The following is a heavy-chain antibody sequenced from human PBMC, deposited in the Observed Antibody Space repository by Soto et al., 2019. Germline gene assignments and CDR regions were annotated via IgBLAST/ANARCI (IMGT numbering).Heavy chain of an antibody. J-gene: IGHJ5*02. Sequence: GGSLRLSCAASGFTFSSYEMNWVRQAPGKGLEWVSYISSSGSTIYYADSVKGRFTISRDNAKNSLYLQMNSLRAEDTAVYYCARAKYSYGLNWFDPWGQGTLVTVSS. CDR3: ARAKYSYGLNWFDP. V-gene: IGHV3-48*03. D-gene: IGHD5-18*01. CDR2: ISSSGSTI. CDR1: GFTFSSYE.